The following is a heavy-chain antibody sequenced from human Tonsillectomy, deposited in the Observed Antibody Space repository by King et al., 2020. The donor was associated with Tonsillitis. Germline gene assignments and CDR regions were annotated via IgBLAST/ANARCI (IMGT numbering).Heavy chain of an antibody. CDR3: ARLRGYSYGYYYYYYGMDV. Sequence: LQLQESGPGLAKPSETLSLTCTVSGGSISSSSYYWGWIRQPPGKGLEWIGSIYYSGSTYYNPSLKSRVTISVDTSKNQFSLKLSSVTAADTAVYYCARLRGYSYGYYYYYYGMDVWGQGTTVTVSS. V-gene: IGHV4-39*07. J-gene: IGHJ6*02. CDR1: GGSISSSSYY. CDR2: IYYSGST. D-gene: IGHD5-18*01.